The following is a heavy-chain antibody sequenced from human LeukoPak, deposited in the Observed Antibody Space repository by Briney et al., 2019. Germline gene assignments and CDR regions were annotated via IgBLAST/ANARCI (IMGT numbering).Heavy chain of an antibody. J-gene: IGHJ4*02. D-gene: IGHD1-26*01. CDR3: AKGQGSYSYYFDY. Sequence: TGGSLRLSCAASGFTFSSYAMSWVRQAPGKGLEWVSAISGSGGSTYYADSVKGRFTISRDNSKNTLYLQMNSLRAEDTAVYYCAKGQGSYSYYFDYWGQGTLVTVSS. V-gene: IGHV3-23*01. CDR1: GFTFSSYA. CDR2: ISGSGGST.